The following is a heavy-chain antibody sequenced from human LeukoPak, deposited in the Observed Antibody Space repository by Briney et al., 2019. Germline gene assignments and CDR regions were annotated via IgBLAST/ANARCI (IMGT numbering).Heavy chain of an antibody. CDR1: GFIFSNYW. V-gene: IGHV3-7*03. Sequence: GGSLRLSCAASGFIFSNYWMVWVRQAPGKGLESLANIKTDGSEKYYVDSVKGRFSISRDNAKNSLYLQMNSLRAEDTAVYYCVSAVRGSSFAICGQGTKVTVSS. D-gene: IGHD3-10*02. CDR2: IKTDGSEK. J-gene: IGHJ3*02. CDR3: VSAVRGSSFAI.